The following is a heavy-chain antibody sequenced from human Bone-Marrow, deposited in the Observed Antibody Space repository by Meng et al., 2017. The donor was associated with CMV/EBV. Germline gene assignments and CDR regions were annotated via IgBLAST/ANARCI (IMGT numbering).Heavy chain of an antibody. CDR2: IYPGDSDT. Sequence: KVSCKGSGYSFTSYWIGWVRQMPGKGLEWMGIIYPGDSDTRYSPSFQGQVTISADKSISTAYLQWSSLKASDTAMYYCARHRRETATINPFYSGSPYYYFGMDVWGQGTTVTVSS. V-gene: IGHV5-51*01. CDR1: GYSFTSYW. D-gene: IGHD5-24*01. J-gene: IGHJ6*02. CDR3: ARHRRETATINPFYSGSPYYYFGMDV.